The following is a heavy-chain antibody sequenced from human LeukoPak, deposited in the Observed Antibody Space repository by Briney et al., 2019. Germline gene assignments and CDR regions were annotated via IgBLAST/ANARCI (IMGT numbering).Heavy chain of an antibody. CDR3: ARVLGRYCSGGXCYYFXY. D-gene: IGHD2-15*01. V-gene: IGHV1-2*06. Sequence: ASVKVSCKTSGYTFTGYYMHWVRQAPGQGLEWMGRINPNSGGTNYAQKFQGRVTMTRDTSISTAYMELSRLRSDDTAVYYCARVLGRYCSGGXCYYFXYWGQGTLVTVSS. J-gene: IGHJ4*02. CDR2: INPNSGGT. CDR1: GYTFTGYY.